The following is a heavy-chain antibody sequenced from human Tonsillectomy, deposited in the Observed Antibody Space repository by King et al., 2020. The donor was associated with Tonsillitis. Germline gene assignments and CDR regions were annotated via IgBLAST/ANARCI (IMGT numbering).Heavy chain of an antibody. D-gene: IGHD4-17*01. CDR2: IFYSGST. V-gene: IGHV4-59*03. J-gene: IGHJ2*01. CDR3: AKDLATVTTGWYFDL. Sequence: QLQESGPRLVKPSETLSLTCTVSGGSISSYYWSWIRQPPGKGLEWIGYIFYSGSTNYNPSLKSRVAMSVDTSKNQFSLKLSPVPAADTAVYFCAKDLATVTTGWYFDLWGRGTLVTVSS. CDR1: GGSISSYY.